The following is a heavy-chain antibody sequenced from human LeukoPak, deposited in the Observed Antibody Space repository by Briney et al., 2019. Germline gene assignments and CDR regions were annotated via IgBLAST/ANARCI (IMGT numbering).Heavy chain of an antibody. CDR3: ASGTPTVTSLGY. Sequence: SETLSLTCTVSSGSISSYFWTWIRQPPGKGLEWIGYIYYSGSTNHNPSLKSRVTISVDTSKNQFSLKLSSVTAADTAVYYCASGTPTVTSLGYWGQGTLVTVSS. D-gene: IGHD4-17*01. V-gene: IGHV4-59*01. J-gene: IGHJ4*02. CDR2: IYYSGST. CDR1: SGSISSYF.